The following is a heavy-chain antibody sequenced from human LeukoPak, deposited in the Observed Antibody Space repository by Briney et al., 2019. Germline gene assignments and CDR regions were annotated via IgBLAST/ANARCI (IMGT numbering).Heavy chain of an antibody. Sequence: GASVKVSCKASGYTFTSYDINWVRQATGQGLEWMGWMNPNSGNTGYAQKFQGRVTMTRDTSTSTVYMQLSSLGSEDTAVYYCARDRRYCSGGSCYSAADYWGQGTLVTVSS. CDR1: GYTFTSYD. CDR3: ARDRRYCSGGSCYSAADY. J-gene: IGHJ4*02. D-gene: IGHD2-15*01. CDR2: MNPNSGNT. V-gene: IGHV1-8*02.